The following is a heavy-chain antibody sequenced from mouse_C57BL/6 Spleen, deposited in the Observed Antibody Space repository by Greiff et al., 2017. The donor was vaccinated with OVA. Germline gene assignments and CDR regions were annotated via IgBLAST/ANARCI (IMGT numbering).Heavy chain of an antibody. D-gene: IGHD2-2*01. V-gene: IGHV1-26*01. CDR1: GYTFTDYY. J-gene: IGHJ2*01. Sequence: VQLQQSGPELVKPGASVKISCKASGYTFTDYYMNWVKQSHGKSLEWIGDINPNNGGTSYNQKFKGKATLTVDKSSSTAYMELRSLTSEDSADYYCARDYGYDWVDYWGQGTTLTVSS. CDR3: ARDYGYDWVDY. CDR2: INPNNGGT.